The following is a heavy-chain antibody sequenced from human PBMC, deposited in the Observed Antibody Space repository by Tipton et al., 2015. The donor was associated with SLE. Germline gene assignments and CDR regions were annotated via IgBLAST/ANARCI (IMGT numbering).Heavy chain of an antibody. CDR2: IYPDDSDT. CDR1: GYSFTSYW. J-gene: IGHJ5*02. CDR3: ARYIGDTLVKSWFDP. D-gene: IGHD3-22*01. V-gene: IGHV5-51*03. Sequence: QLVQSGAEVKKPGESLKISCKGSGYSFTSYWIGWVRQMPGKGLEWMGIIYPDDSDTRYSPSFQGQVTISADKSIRTAYLQWSSLKASDTGMYYCARYIGDTLVKSWFDPWGQGTLVTVSS.